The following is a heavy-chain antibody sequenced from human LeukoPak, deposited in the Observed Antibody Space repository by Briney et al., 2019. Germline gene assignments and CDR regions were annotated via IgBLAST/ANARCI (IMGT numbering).Heavy chain of an antibody. CDR3: ARTFNDILTGYYSRLGY. V-gene: IGHV1-2*02. Sequence: GASVKVSCKASGYTFTGYYMHWVRRAPGQGLEWMGWINPNSGDTKFAQRFQGRVTMTRDTSITAAYMELNSLISDDTAVYYCARTFNDILTGYYSRLGYWGQGTLVTVSS. CDR1: GYTFTGYY. CDR2: INPNSGDT. J-gene: IGHJ4*02. D-gene: IGHD3-9*01.